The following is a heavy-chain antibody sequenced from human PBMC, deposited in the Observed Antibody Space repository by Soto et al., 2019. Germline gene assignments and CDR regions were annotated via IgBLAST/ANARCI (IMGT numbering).Heavy chain of an antibody. CDR1: GYTFTSYG. Sequence: QVQLVQSGAEVKKPGASLRVSCKASGYTFTSYGITWVRQAPGQGLEWVGWISPYDGDTHQGQTLQGRVTMTTDTSTRTAHMELRSPRSDDTAVYYCARNRIKWTYCQNNYHKYGMDVWGQGTTVTVSS. CDR3: ARNRIKWTYCQNNYHKYGMDV. V-gene: IGHV1-18*01. J-gene: IGHJ6*02. CDR2: ISPYDGDT. D-gene: IGHD2-8*02.